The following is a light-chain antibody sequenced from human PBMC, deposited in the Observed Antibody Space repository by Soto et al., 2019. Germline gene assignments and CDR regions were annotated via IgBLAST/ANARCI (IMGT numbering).Light chain of an antibody. V-gene: IGKV3-20*01. CDR2: GAS. J-gene: IGKJ1*01. CDR3: QQYGCSRT. CDR1: QSVSSSY. Sequence: EIVLTQSPGTLSLSPGERATLSCRASQSVSSSYLAWYKQKPGQAPRLLIYGASSRATGIPDRFSGSGSGTDFTLTISRLEPEDFAVYYCQQYGCSRTFGQGTKVEIK.